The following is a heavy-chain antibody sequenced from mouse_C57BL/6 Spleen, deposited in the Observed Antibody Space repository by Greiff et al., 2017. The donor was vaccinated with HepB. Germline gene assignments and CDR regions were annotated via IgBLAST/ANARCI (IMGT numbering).Heavy chain of an antibody. CDR3: ARDYYGSSYGAWFAY. D-gene: IGHD1-1*01. J-gene: IGHJ3*01. CDR1: GYTFTDYN. CDR2: INPNNGGT. V-gene: IGHV1-22*01. Sequence: EVQLQQSGPELVKPGASVKMSCKASGYTFTDYNMHWVKQSHGKSLEWIGYINPNNGGTSYNQKFKGKATLTVNKSSSTAYMELRSLTSEDSAVYYCARDYYGSSYGAWFAYWGQGTLVTVSA.